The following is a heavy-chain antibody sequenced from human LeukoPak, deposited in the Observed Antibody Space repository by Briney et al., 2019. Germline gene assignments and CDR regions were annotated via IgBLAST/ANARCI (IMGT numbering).Heavy chain of an antibody. J-gene: IGHJ4*02. D-gene: IGHD3-10*01. V-gene: IGHV3-30*02. CDR3: AKDSDDYYGSGSEFDY. CDR1: GFTFSSYG. CDR2: IRYDGSNK. Sequence: GGSLRLSCVASGFTFSSYGMHWVRKAPGKGLEWAAFIRYDGSNKYYADTVKGRFTISRDNSKNTLYLQMNSLRAEDTAVYYCAKDSDDYYGSGSEFDYWGQGTLVTVSS.